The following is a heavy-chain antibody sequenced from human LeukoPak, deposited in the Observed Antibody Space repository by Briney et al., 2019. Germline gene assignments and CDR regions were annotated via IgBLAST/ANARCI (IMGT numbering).Heavy chain of an antibody. V-gene: IGHV3-21*01. CDR2: ISSCSSYI. D-gene: IGHD3-9*01. CDR3: ARDNSAFLTGYYFYFDY. CDR1: GFTFSSYS. J-gene: IGHJ4*02. Sequence: PGGSLRLSCAASGFTFSSYSMNWVRQAPGEGLEWVPSISSCSSYIYYADSVKGRFTISRDNAKNSLYLQMNSLRAEDTAVYYCARDNSAFLTGYYFYFDYWGQGTLVTVPS.